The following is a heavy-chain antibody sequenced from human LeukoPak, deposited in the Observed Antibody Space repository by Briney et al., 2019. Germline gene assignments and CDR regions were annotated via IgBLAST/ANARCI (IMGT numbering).Heavy chain of an antibody. Sequence: PSETLSLTCTVSGGSISSGSYYWSWIRQPAGKGLEWIGRIYTSGSTNYNPSLKSRVTMSVDTSKNQFSLKLSSVTAADTAVYYCARDSGYDHNFDYWGQGTLVTVSS. J-gene: IGHJ4*02. CDR2: IYTSGST. CDR1: GGSISSGSYY. CDR3: ARDSGYDHNFDY. D-gene: IGHD5-12*01. V-gene: IGHV4-61*02.